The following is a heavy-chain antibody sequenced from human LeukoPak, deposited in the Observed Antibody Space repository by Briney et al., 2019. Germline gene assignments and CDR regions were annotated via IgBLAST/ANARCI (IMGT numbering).Heavy chain of an antibody. D-gene: IGHD5-18*01. Sequence: EASVKVSCKASGYTFTSYDINWVRQTTGQGLEWMGWMNPNSGNTGYAQKFQGRVTMTRNTSISTAYMELSSLRSEDTAVYYCARGVRTFKDTAMVYYFDYWGQGTLVTVSS. J-gene: IGHJ4*02. CDR2: MNPNSGNT. V-gene: IGHV1-8*01. CDR3: ARGVRTFKDTAMVYYFDY. CDR1: GYTFTSYD.